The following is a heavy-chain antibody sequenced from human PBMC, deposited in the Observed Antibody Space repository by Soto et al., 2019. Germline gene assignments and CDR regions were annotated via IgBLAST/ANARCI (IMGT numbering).Heavy chain of an antibody. CDR1: GFTFSSYG. D-gene: IGHD6-13*01. Sequence: HPGGSLRLSCAASGFTFSSYGMHWVRQAPGKGLEWVAVISYDGSNKYYADSVKGRFTISRDNSKNTLYLQMNSLRAEDTAVYYCAKLAIAAAGTVNYWGQGTLVTVSS. CDR3: AKLAIAAAGTVNY. CDR2: ISYDGSNK. J-gene: IGHJ4*02. V-gene: IGHV3-30*18.